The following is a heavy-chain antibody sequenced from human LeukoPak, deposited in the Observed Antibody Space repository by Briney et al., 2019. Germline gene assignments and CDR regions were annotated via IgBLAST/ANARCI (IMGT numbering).Heavy chain of an antibody. CDR2: INHSGST. CDR1: GGSFSGYY. J-gene: IGHJ4*02. CDR3: ATTLNSGSYWLNYFDY. Sequence: SETLSLTCAVYGGSFSGYYWSWIRQPPGKGLEWIGEINHSGSTNYNPSLKSRVTISVDTSKNQFSLKLSSVTAADTAVYYCATTLNSGSYWLNYFDYWGQGTLVTVSS. V-gene: IGHV4-34*01. D-gene: IGHD1-26*01.